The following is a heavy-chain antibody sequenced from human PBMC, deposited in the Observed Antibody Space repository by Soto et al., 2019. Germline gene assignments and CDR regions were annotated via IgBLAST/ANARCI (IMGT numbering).Heavy chain of an antibody. J-gene: IGHJ5*02. Sequence: ASVKVSCKASGYTFTSYGISWVRQAPGQGLEWMGWISAYNGNTNYAQKLQGRVTMTTDTSTSTAYMELRSLRSDDTAVYYCARDQLYSSGSNWFDPWGQGTLVTVSS. CDR1: GYTFTSYG. CDR3: ARDQLYSSGSNWFDP. V-gene: IGHV1-18*04. CDR2: ISAYNGNT. D-gene: IGHD6-19*01.